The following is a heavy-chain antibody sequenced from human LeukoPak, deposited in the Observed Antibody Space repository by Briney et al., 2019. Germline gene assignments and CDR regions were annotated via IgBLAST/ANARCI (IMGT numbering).Heavy chain of an antibody. CDR1: GGSISSYY. Sequence: PSETLSLTCTVSGGSISSYYWSWIRQPAGKGLEWIGRIYTSGSTNYNPSLKSRVTMSVDTSKNQFSLKLSSVTAADTAVYYCARDRRYYDFWSGYYRAYYYYYGMDVWGQGTTVTVSS. D-gene: IGHD3-3*01. J-gene: IGHJ6*02. CDR3: ARDRRYYDFWSGYYRAYYYYYGMDV. CDR2: IYTSGST. V-gene: IGHV4-4*07.